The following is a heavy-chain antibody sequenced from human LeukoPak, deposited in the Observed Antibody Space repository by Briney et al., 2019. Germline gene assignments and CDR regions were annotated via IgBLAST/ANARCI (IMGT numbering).Heavy chain of an antibody. V-gene: IGHV4-59*08. CDR3: ARRPTVAHFDY. CDR2: IYYSGST. Sequence: SETLSLTCTVSGGSISSYYWSWIRQPPGKGLEWIGYIYYSGSTNYNPSLKSRVTISVDTSKNQFSLKLSSVTAADTAVYYCARRPTVAHFDYWGQGTLVTVSS. CDR1: GGSISSYY. D-gene: IGHD6-19*01. J-gene: IGHJ4*02.